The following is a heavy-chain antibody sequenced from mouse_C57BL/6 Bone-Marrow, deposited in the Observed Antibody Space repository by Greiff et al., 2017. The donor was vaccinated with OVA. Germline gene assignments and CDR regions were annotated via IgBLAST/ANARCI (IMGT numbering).Heavy chain of an antibody. J-gene: IGHJ3*01. CDR1: GYAFSSSW. CDR2: IYPGDGDT. CDR3: ARKGDLAY. Sequence: QVQLQQSGPELVKPGASVKISCKASGYAFSSSWMNWVKQRPGKGLEWIGRIYPGDGDTNYNGKFKGKATLTADKSSSTAYMQLSSLTSEDSAVYFCARKGDLAYWGQGTLVTVSA. V-gene: IGHV1-82*01.